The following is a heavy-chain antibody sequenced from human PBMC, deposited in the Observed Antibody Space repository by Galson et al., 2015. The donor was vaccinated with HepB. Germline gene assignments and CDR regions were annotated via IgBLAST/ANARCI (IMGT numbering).Heavy chain of an antibody. CDR3: AKGSDYYGSGTYYNGALYSDH. CDR2: ISGAGGST. V-gene: IGHV3-23*01. CDR1: GFGFGHYA. Sequence: SLRLSCAGSGFGFGHYAMSWARQAPGKGLEWLSAISGAGGSTYYANSVRGRFTIARDNSKNTLYLQMNGLRAEDTAVYYCAKGSDYYGSGTYYNGALYSDHWGQGTLVTVPS. D-gene: IGHD3-10*01. J-gene: IGHJ4*02.